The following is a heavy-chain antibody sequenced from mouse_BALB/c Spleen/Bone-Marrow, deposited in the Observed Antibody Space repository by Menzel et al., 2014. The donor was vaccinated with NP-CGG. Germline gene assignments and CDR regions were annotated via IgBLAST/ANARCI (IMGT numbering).Heavy chain of an antibody. V-gene: IGHV3-5*02. CDR2: IYYSGTI. J-gene: IGHJ2*01. CDR1: GISITTGNYR. Sequence: EVKLVESGPGLVKPSQTVSLTCTATGISITTGNYRWSWIRQFPGNKLEWIGYIYYSGTITYNPSLTSRTTITRDTSKNQFFLEMNSLTAEDTATYYCARYGNYFDYWGQGTTLTVSS. D-gene: IGHD2-1*01. CDR3: ARYGNYFDY.